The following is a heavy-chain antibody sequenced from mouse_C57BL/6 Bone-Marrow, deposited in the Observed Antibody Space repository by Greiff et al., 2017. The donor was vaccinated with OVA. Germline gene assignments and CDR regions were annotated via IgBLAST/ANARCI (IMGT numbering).Heavy chain of an antibody. CDR1: GFNIKDYY. V-gene: IGHV14-2*01. J-gene: IGHJ3*01. D-gene: IGHD2-1*01. Sequence: EVKLVESGAELVKPGASVKLSCTASGFNIKDYYMHWVKQRTEQGLEWIGRIDPEDGETKYAPKFQGKATITADTSSNTAYLQLSSLTSEDTAVYYCARNYPLAYWGQGTLVTVSA. CDR2: IDPEDGET. CDR3: ARNYPLAY.